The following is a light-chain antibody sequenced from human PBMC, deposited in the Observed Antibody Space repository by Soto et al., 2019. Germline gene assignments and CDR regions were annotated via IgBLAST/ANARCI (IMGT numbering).Light chain of an antibody. CDR3: QQYDPTLWK. J-gene: IGKJ1*01. V-gene: IGKV3-20*01. CDR2: GAS. CDR1: QSVSSTY. Sequence: EIVLTHYPGTLSLSPGERATLSCRASQSVSSTYFAWCQQKPGKAPRLLIYGASRRATGMPERFSGSGSGTDFTITISSLEPEDFAVYYSQQYDPTLWKFGQGTTVDIK.